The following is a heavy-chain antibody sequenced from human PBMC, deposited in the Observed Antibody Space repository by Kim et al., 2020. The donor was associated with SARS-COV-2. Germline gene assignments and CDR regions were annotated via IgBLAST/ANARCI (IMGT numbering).Heavy chain of an antibody. Sequence: SETLSLICAVYGGSFNDYYWSWIRQPPGKGLEWIGEINHSGSTNYNPSLRSRVIISVDTSKNQFSLKLSSVTAADTAVYYCAGGQDVDSGRYGGMDDWGQGTTVTVSS. D-gene: IGHD3-10*01. CDR2: INHSGST. CDR3: AGGQDVDSGRYGGMDD. CDR1: GGSFNDYY. V-gene: IGHV4-34*01. J-gene: IGHJ6*02.